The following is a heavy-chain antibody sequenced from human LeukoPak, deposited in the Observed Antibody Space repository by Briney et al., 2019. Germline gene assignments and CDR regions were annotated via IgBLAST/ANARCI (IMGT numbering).Heavy chain of an antibody. CDR1: GYTFTSYD. J-gene: IGHJ4*02. D-gene: IGHD3-10*01. CDR2: INPSTGST. CDR3: ARGVDYCSGSYYKKLDY. Sequence: SVKVSCKASGYTFTSYDINWVRQATGQGLEWMGIINPSTGSTTYAQKFQGRVTMTRDTSTSTVYMELSSLRSEDTAVYYCARGVDYCSGSYYKKLDYWGQGTLVTVSS. V-gene: IGHV1-46*01.